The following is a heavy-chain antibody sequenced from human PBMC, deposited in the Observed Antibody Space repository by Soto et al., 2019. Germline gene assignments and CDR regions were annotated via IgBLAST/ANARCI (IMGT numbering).Heavy chain of an antibody. CDR1: GYTFTSYA. D-gene: IGHD3-22*01. V-gene: IGHV1-18*01. CDR2: ISAYNGNT. J-gene: IGHJ4*02. Sequence: ASVKVSCKASGYTFTSYAMHWVRQAPGQGLEWMGWISAYNGNTNYAQKLQGRVTMTTDTSTSTAYMELRSLRSDDTAVYYCARDGADYYDSSGYYPYYFDYWGQGTLVTVSS. CDR3: ARDGADYYDSSGYYPYYFDY.